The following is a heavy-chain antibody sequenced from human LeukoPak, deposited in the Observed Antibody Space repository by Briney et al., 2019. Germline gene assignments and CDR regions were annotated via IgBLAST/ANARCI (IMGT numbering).Heavy chain of an antibody. CDR2: ISVYNGNT. CDR3: AREWQVGRNTNNWFDP. J-gene: IGHJ5*02. V-gene: IGHV1-18*01. CDR1: GYTFTSYA. Sequence: ASVKVSCKASGYTFTSYAISWVRQAPGQGLEWMGWISVYNGNTSYAQKLKGRVTMTTDTSTSTAYMELRSLRSDDTAVYYCAREWQVGRNTNNWFDPWGQGTLVTVSS. D-gene: IGHD1-26*01.